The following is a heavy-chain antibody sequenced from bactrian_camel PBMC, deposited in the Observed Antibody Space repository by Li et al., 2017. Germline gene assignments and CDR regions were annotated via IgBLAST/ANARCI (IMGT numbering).Heavy chain of an antibody. Sequence: VQLVESGGGSVQAGGSLRLSCAASGRAYTNYLMGWFRQAPGKAREGVATIYIGSGNTAYDDNVKGRFTISQENAGHTVYLQMNSLKPEDTAMYYCAADQMVRADWLRLTDVEYNYWGQGTQVTVS. CDR1: GRAYTNYL. CDR2: IYIGSGNT. D-gene: IGHD2*01. V-gene: IGHV3S40*01. CDR3: AADQMVRADWLRLTDVEYNY. J-gene: IGHJ4*01.